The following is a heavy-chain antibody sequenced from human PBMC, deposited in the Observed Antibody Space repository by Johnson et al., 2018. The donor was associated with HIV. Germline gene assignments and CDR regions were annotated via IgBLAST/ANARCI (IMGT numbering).Heavy chain of an antibody. Sequence: QVQLVESGGGLVKPGGSLRLSCAASGFKFSDYHMSWIRQAPGKGLEWVSYISSGGRTIYYADSVKGRFTISRDNAKNSLYLQMNSLRVADTAVYYCARVLGDYAYHIWGQGTMVTVSS. CDR1: GFKFSDYH. V-gene: IGHV3-11*04. CDR3: ARVLGDYAYHI. CDR2: ISSGGRTI. D-gene: IGHD4-17*01. J-gene: IGHJ3*02.